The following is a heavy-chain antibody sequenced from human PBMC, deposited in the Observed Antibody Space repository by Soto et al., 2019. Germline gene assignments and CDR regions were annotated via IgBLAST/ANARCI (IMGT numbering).Heavy chain of an antibody. J-gene: IGHJ3*01. CDR1: GDSMSSDGYY. V-gene: IGHV4-31*03. D-gene: IGHD3-9*01. CDR2: IYYSGST. CDR3: ARRHDALTGPDAFDV. Sequence: QVQLQESGPGLVKASQTLSLTCTVSGDSMSSDGYYLTWMRQHPGKGLEWIGDIYYSGSTSSNTSIECRVTMSEHTSDNQLAQKMLSVTAADTAVYYCARRHDALTGPDAFDVWGQGTKVSVST.